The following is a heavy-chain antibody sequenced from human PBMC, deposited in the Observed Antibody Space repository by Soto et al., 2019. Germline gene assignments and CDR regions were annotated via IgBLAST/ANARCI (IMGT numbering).Heavy chain of an antibody. D-gene: IGHD6-13*01. J-gene: IGHJ4*02. V-gene: IGHV3-23*01. CDR1: GFTFSSYA. CDR3: AKSNPRTQQLYKGQGY. Sequence: EVQLLESGGGLVQPGGSLRLSCAASGFTFSSYAMSWVRQAPGKGLEWVSAISGSGGSTYYADSVKGRFTISIDNSKNTLYRQMNSLRAEDTAVYYSAKSNPRTQQLYKGQGYWGQGTLVTVCS. CDR2: ISGSGGST.